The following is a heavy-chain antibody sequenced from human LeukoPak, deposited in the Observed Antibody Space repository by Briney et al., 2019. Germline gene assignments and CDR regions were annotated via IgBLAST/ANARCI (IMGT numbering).Heavy chain of an antibody. V-gene: IGHV3-74*01. J-gene: IGHJ4*02. D-gene: IGHD3-22*01. CDR1: GFTFSSYW. Sequence: GGSLRLSCAASGFTFSSYWMHWVRQAPGKGLVWVSCINSDWNRTSYAHSVTGRFTISRDNAKNTLYLEMNSLRAEDTAVYYCARDPYYYDSSGYYGLLDYSGPGALVTLS. CDR3: ARDPYYYDSSGYYGLLDY. CDR2: INSDWNRT.